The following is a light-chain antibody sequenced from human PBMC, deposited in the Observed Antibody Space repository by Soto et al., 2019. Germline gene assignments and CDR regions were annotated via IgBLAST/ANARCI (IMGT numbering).Light chain of an antibody. Sequence: QSALTQPASVSGSPGQSITISCTGTSSDVGGYNSVSWYQQHPGKAPKLMIYEVSNRPSGVSNRFSGSKSGSTASLTISGLQAEDEADYYCSSYTSSSTPCVFGTGTKV. CDR3: SSYTSSSTPCV. CDR1: SSDVGGYNS. CDR2: EVS. J-gene: IGLJ1*01. V-gene: IGLV2-14*01.